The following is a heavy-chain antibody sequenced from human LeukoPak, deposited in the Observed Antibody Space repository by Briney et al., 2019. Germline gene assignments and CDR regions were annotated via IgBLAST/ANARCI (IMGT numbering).Heavy chain of an antibody. Sequence: GASVKVSRKASGGTFSSYAISWVRQAPGQGLEWMGRIIPIFGTANYAQKFQGRVTITTDESTSTAYMELSSLRSEDTAVYYCAREVSAVAGTRLYYFDYWGQGTLVTVSS. D-gene: IGHD6-19*01. CDR1: GGTFSSYA. CDR2: IIPIFGTA. V-gene: IGHV1-69*05. CDR3: AREVSAVAGTRLYYFDY. J-gene: IGHJ4*02.